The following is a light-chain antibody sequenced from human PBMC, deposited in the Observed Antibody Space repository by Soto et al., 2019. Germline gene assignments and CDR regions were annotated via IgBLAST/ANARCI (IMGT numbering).Light chain of an antibody. CDR1: SSDVGGYNY. CDR3: SSHTSRSTIV. Sequence: QSALAQPASVSGSPGQSITISCTGTSSDVGGYNYVSWYQHHPGKAPKLMIYDVSNRPSGVSNRFSGSKSGNTASLTISGLQAEDEADYYCSSHTSRSTIVFGTGTKVTVL. CDR2: DVS. J-gene: IGLJ1*01. V-gene: IGLV2-14*03.